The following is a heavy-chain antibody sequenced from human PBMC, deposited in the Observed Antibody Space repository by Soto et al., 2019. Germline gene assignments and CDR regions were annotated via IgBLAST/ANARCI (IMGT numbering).Heavy chain of an antibody. CDR1: GGSISSYY. J-gene: IGHJ5*02. D-gene: IGHD3-9*01. Sequence: PSETLSLTCTVSGGSISSYYWSWIRQPPGKGLEWIGYIYYSGSTNYNPSLKSRVTISVDTSKNQFSLKLSSVTAADTAVYYCARHTSHYDILTGYLHSINWFDPWGQGTLVTVS. CDR3: ARHTSHYDILTGYLHSINWFDP. CDR2: IYYSGST. V-gene: IGHV4-59*08.